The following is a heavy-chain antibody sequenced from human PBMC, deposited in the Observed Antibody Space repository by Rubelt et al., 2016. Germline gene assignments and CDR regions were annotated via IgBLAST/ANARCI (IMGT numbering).Heavy chain of an antibody. CDR3: ARAGIAAAGYYYYGMDV. D-gene: IGHD6-13*01. Sequence: HSGSTYYNPSLKNRVTISVDTSKNQFSLKLSSVTAADTAVYYCARAGIAAAGYYYYGMDVWGQGTTVTVS. V-gene: IGHV4-30-2*04. J-gene: IGHJ6*02. CDR2: HSGST.